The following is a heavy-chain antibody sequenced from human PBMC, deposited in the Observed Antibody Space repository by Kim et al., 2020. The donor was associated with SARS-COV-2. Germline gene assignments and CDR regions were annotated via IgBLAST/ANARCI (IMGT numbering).Heavy chain of an antibody. V-gene: IGHV3-33*01. CDR3: ARLHGNSGVCDNYFDY. CDR2: ICNDGSNK. J-gene: IGHJ4*02. Sequence: GGSLRLSCAASGFTFSTYSMHWVRQAPGKGLEWVAVICNDGSNKYYADSVKGRFTISSDNSKNTVYLQMNSLRDEDTAVYYCARLHGNSGVCDNYFDYWGQGTLVTVSS. CDR1: GFTFSTYS. D-gene: IGHD2-8*01.